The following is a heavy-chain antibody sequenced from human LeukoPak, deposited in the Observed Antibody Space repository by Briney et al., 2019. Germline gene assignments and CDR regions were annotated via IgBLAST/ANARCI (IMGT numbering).Heavy chain of an antibody. Sequence: AGGSLRLSCAASGFTFSDYWIHWVRQAPGKGLVWVSRINTDGSIRNYADSVKGRFSISRDNAKNTLYLQMSSLRAEDTAVYYCARDRGPRTGFMVREAYDYWGQGTLVTVSS. J-gene: IGHJ4*02. V-gene: IGHV3-74*01. CDR1: GFTFSDYW. CDR3: ARDRGPRTGFMVREAYDY. CDR2: INTDGSIR. D-gene: IGHD3-10*01.